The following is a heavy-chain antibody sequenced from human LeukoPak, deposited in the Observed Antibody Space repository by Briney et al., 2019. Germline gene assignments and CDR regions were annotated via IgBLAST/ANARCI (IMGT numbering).Heavy chain of an antibody. D-gene: IGHD3-3*01. J-gene: IGHJ3*02. CDR2: IYSGGNT. CDR1: GFTFSTNY. Sequence: GGSLRLSCAASGFTFSTNYMTWVRQAPGKGLEWVSVIYSGGNTYYADSVKGRFTISRDNSKNTLSLQMNSLRAEDTAVYYCARGGVARSFDIWGQGTMVTVSS. CDR3: ARGGVARSFDI. V-gene: IGHV3-66*01.